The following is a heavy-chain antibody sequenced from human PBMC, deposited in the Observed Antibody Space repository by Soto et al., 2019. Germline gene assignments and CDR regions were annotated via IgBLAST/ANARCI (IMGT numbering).Heavy chain of an antibody. CDR3: ARTSSVDWHFDL. V-gene: IGHV4-59*02. CDR1: GDSVNYYH. CDR2: IFYSGST. Sequence: SETLSLTCSVSGDSVNYYHWDWIRQSPEEGLEWIGSIFYSGSTNYNPSFQSRLTLSVDTSNNQFSLKLASLTVADTAVYFCARTSSVDWHFDLWGRGTLVTVSS. J-gene: IGHJ4*02. D-gene: IGHD3-9*01.